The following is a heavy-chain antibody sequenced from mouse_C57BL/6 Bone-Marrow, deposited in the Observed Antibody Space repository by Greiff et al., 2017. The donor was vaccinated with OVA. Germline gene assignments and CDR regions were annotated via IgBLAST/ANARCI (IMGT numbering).Heavy chain of an antibody. D-gene: IGHD2-3*01. CDR3: ANDGYFWYFDV. CDR1: GYTFTDYY. J-gene: IGHJ1*03. Sequence: EVQLQQSGPELVKPGASVKISCKASGYTFTDYYMNWVKQSHGKSLEWIGDINPNNGGTSYNQQFKGKATLTVDKSSSTAYMERRSLTSEDSAVYYCANDGYFWYFDVWGTGTTVTVSS. V-gene: IGHV1-26*01. CDR2: INPNNGGT.